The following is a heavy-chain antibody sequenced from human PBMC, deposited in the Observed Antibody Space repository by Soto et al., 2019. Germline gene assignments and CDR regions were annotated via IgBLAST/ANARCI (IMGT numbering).Heavy chain of an antibody. V-gene: IGHV4-59*01. CDR3: ASVNDGDYYYGMDV. Sequence: PSETLSLTCTVSGGSINYSYWTWIRQPPGKRLEWIGYISYTGSANYNASLKSRLTISVDTSKNQFSLKLSSVTAADTALYYCASVNDGDYYYGMDVWGQGTPATVSS. CDR2: ISYTGSA. CDR1: GGSINYSY. J-gene: IGHJ6*02. D-gene: IGHD1-1*01.